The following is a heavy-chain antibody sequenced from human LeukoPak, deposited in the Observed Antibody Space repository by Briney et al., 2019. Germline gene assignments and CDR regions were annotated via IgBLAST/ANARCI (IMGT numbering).Heavy chain of an antibody. CDR1: GYSFTSYW. CDR3: ARLGSGSFSTQNFDY. D-gene: IGHD3-10*01. CDR2: IDPSDSYT. J-gene: IGHJ4*02. Sequence: GESLKISCKGSGYSFTSYWISWVRQMPGKGLEWMGRIDPSDSYTNYSPSFQGHVTISADKSISTAYLQWSSLKASDTAMYYCARLGSGSFSTQNFDYWGQGTLVTVSS. V-gene: IGHV5-10-1*01.